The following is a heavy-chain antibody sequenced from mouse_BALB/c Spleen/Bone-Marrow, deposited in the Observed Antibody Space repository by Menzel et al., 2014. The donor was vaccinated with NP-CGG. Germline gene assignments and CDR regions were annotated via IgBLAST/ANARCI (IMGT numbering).Heavy chain of an antibody. J-gene: IGHJ2*01. V-gene: IGHV1-80*01. CDR3: TRSTATFDY. D-gene: IGHD1-2*01. CDR1: GYAFSAYW. CDR2: IYPGDGDI. Sequence: VKLQESGAELVRPGSSVKISCKASGYAFSAYWMNWVKQRPGQGLEWIGQIYPGDGDINYNGKFKGKATLTADKSSSTAYMQLSSLTSEDSAVYFCTRSTATFDYWGQGTTLTVSS.